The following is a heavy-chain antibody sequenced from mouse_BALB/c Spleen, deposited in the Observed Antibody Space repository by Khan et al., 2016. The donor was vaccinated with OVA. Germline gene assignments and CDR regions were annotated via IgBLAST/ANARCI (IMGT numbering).Heavy chain of an antibody. V-gene: IGHV9-3-1*01. Sequence: QIQLVQSGPELKKPGETVQISCKASGFTFTNYGMNWVRQAPGKGLKWMGWINTYTGEPTFTDDFKGRFAFSLDTSTSTAYLQINSLKNEDTATYFCARVGYNGTMAFGGQGTLVTVSS. J-gene: IGHJ4*01. CDR2: INTYTGEP. CDR1: GFTFTNYG. D-gene: IGHD1-1*02. CDR3: ARVGYNGTMAF.